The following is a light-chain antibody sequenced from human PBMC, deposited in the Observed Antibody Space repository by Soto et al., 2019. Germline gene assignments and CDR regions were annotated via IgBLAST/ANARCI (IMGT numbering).Light chain of an antibody. Sequence: EIVLTQSPATLSLSPGEGATLSCRASENINKYLAWYRQKPGQAPSLLIFDASYRAAGTPARVSASGSGTDFTLTISSLEPEDFAVYYCQQYGSSPPFTFGPGTKVDIK. CDR3: QQYGSSPPFT. V-gene: IGKV3-11*01. CDR1: ENINKY. J-gene: IGKJ3*01. CDR2: DAS.